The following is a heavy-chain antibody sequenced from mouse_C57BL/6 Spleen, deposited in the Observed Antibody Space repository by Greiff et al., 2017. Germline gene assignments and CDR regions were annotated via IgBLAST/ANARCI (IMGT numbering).Heavy chain of an antibody. CDR1: GYTFTSYW. V-gene: IGHV1-55*01. Sequence: VQLQQPGAELVKPGASVKMSCKASGYTFTSYWITWVKQRPGQGLEWIGDIYPGSGSTNYNEKFKSTATLPVDTSSNTAYMQLSSLTSEDSAVYYGARTYYYGSSYEGYFDVWGTGTTVTVSS. CDR2: IYPGSGST. J-gene: IGHJ1*03. CDR3: ARTYYYGSSYEGYFDV. D-gene: IGHD1-1*01.